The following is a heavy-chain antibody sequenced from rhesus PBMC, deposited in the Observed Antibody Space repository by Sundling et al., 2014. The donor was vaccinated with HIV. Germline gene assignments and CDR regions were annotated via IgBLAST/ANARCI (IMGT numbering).Heavy chain of an antibody. D-gene: IGHD2-15*01. J-gene: IGHJ4*01. CDR1: DYSISSGYS. CDR3: ARAAIGVVELTAPLRSFDY. Sequence: QVQLQESGPGLVKPSETLSLTCAVSDYSISSGYSWSWIRLPPGKGLEWIGNIYGNSASTYYNPSLKSRVTISKDTSKNQFSLKLNSVTAADTAVYYCARAAIGVVELTAPLRSFDYWGQGVLVTVSS. V-gene: IGHV4-127*01. CDR2: IYGNSAST.